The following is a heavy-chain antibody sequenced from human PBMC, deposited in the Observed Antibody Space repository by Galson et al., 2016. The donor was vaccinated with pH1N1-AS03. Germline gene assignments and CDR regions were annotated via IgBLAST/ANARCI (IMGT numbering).Heavy chain of an antibody. CDR2: IIPLFGTP. Sequence: SVKVSCKASGGTFSNYAFSWVRQAPGQGLEWMGGIIPLFGTPNYAQKFQGRVTITADKSTNTAYMELTSLRSEDTAVDFCAIRDGGCYDFWSGKPGGYWGHGTLVTVSS. J-gene: IGHJ4*03. V-gene: IGHV1-69*06. CDR1: GGTFSNYA. CDR3: AIRDGGCYDFWSGKPGGY. D-gene: IGHD3-3*01.